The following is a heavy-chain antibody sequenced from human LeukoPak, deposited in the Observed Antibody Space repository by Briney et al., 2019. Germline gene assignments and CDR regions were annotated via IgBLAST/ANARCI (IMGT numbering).Heavy chain of an antibody. CDR2: IYPGDSDT. V-gene: IGHV5-51*01. Sequence: GESLKISCKGSGYSFTSYWIGWVRQLPGKGLEGMGIIYPGDSDTRYSPSFQGQVTISADKSISTAYLQWSSLKASDTAMYYCARHSPYCSSTSCYFDYWGQGTLVTVSS. CDR3: ARHSPYCSSTSCYFDY. J-gene: IGHJ4*02. CDR1: GYSFTSYW. D-gene: IGHD2-2*01.